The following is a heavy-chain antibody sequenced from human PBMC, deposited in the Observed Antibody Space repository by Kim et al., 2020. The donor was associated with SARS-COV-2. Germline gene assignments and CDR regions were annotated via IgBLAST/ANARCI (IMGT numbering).Heavy chain of an antibody. CDR1: GFTFSDSP. J-gene: IGHJ4*02. V-gene: IGHV3-23*01. Sequence: GGSLRLSCAASGFTFSDSPMNWVRQAPGKGLEWVSSISPTSSNTAYADSVKGRFTISRDNSKKTLYLQMNSLRAEDTAVYYCTRKKERGVSLFDYWGQGSLVTVSS. D-gene: IGHD3-10*01. CDR2: ISPTSSNT. CDR3: TRKKERGVSLFDY.